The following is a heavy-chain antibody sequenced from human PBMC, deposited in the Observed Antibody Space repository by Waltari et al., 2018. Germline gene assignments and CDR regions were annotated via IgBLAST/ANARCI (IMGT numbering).Heavy chain of an antibody. CDR3: ARESPHSYYFDY. Sequence: QMQLVQSGAEVMKPGASVKVSCKASGFTFSSYNIHWVRPAPGQGLEWIGIIKSDSDGVSTIYAQRFQGRVTMTRDTSTSTAYMELSSLRSEDTAVYYCARESPHSYYFDYWGQGTLLTVSS. J-gene: IGHJ4*02. CDR1: GFTFSSYN. CDR2: IKSDSDGVST. V-gene: IGHV1-46*01.